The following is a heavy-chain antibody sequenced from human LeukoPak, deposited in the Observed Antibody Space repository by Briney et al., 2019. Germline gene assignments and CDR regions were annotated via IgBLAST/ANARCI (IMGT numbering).Heavy chain of an antibody. V-gene: IGHV3-23*01. D-gene: IGHD3-10*01. CDR1: GFTFSGYA. Sequence: GGSLRLSCAASGFTFSGYAISWVRQAPGKGLEWVSAISGSGGSTYYADSVKGRFTISRDNSKNPLYLQMNSLRAEDTAVYYCAKDPYYYGSGSYPDYWGQGTLVTVSS. CDR2: ISGSGGST. J-gene: IGHJ4*02. CDR3: AKDPYYYGSGSYPDY.